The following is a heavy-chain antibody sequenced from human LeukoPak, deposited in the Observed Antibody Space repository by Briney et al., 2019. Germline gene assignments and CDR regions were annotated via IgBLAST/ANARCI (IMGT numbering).Heavy chain of an antibody. Sequence: GGSLRLSCAASGFTFSSYSMNWVRQAPGKGLEWVSSISSSSSYIYYADSVKGRFTISRDNAKNSLYLQMNSLRAGDTAVYYRARDKGLVTPTMDYWGQGTLVTVSS. J-gene: IGHJ4*02. CDR2: ISSSSSYI. CDR1: GFTFSSYS. D-gene: IGHD4-23*01. CDR3: ARDKGLVTPTMDY. V-gene: IGHV3-21*01.